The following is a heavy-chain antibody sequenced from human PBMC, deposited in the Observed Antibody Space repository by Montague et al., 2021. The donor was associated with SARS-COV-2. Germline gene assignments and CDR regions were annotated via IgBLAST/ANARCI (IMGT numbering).Heavy chain of an antibody. CDR3: AREGGWLSRGSYYFDY. V-gene: IGHV4-39*07. J-gene: IGHJ4*02. CDR1: GGSISSSSYY. D-gene: IGHD3-22*01. Sequence: SETLSLTCTVSGGSISSSSYYWGWIRQSPGKGLEWIGSIYYSGSTYYXPSLKSRVTISVDTSKNQFSLKLSSVTAADTAVYYCAREGGWLSRGSYYFDYWGQGTLVTVSS. CDR2: IYYSGST.